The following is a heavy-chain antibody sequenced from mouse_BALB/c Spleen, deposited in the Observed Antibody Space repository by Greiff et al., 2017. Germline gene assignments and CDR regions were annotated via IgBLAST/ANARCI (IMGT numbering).Heavy chain of an antibody. CDR1: GFTFSSYG. J-gene: IGHJ2*01. Sequence: EVQGVESGGGLVQPGGSLKLSCAASGFTFSSYGMSWVRQTPDKRLELVATINSNGGSTYYPDSVKGRFTISRDNAKNTLYLQMSSLKSEDTAMYYCARDGDGYPFDYWGQGTTLTVSS. CDR3: ARDGDGYPFDY. D-gene: IGHD2-3*01. V-gene: IGHV5-6-3*01. CDR2: INSNGGST.